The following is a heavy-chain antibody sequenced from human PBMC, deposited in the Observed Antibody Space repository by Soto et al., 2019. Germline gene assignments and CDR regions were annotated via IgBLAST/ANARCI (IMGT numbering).Heavy chain of an antibody. CDR3: AKVFHTEGANYFDY. CDR1: GFTFRNYA. CDR2: ISNSFSDGNT. J-gene: IGHJ4*02. V-gene: IGHV3-23*01. D-gene: IGHD1-26*01. Sequence: GVSLRLSCVAAGFTFRNYAMNWVRQAPGKGLEWVSAISNSFSDGNTHYADSVKGRFTISRDNTKNTVFLEMNSLRAEDTAVYYCAKVFHTEGANYFDYWGRGALVTVSS.